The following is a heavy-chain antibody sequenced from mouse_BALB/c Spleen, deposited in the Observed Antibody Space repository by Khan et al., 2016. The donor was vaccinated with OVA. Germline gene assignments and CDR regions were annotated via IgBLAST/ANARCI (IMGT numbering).Heavy chain of an antibody. CDR1: GYTFTDYG. D-gene: IGHD2-1*01. J-gene: IGHJ3*01. CDR2: INTYTGEP. V-gene: IGHV9-3-1*01. Sequence: QIQLVQSGPELKKSGETVKISCKASGYTFTDYGMNWVKQAPGKDLKWMGWINTYTGEPTYADDFKGRFAFSLETSASTAYLQINNLKNEDSATYFCARSNGNYWFAYWGQGTLVTVSA. CDR3: ARSNGNYWFAY.